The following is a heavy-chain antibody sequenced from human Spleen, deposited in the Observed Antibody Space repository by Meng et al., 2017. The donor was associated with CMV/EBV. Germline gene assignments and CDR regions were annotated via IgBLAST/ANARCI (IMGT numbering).Heavy chain of an antibody. V-gene: IGHV4-34*01. CDR1: GGSFSGYY. Sequence: QVQLQQGGAGLLKPSEPLSLTCAVYGGSFSGYYWSWIRQPPGKGLEWIGEINHSGSTNYNPSLKSRVTISVDTSKNQFSLKLSSVTAADTAVYYCARGDATVAFDYWGQGTLVTVSS. CDR3: ARGDATVAFDY. D-gene: IGHD4-23*01. J-gene: IGHJ4*02. CDR2: INHSGST.